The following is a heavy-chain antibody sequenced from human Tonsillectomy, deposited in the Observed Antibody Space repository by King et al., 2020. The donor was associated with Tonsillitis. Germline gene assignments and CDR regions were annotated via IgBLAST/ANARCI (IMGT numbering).Heavy chain of an antibody. CDR3: ARNSGWYLGY. Sequence: VQLVESGGGLVQPGGSLRLSCAASGFTFSSYAMSWVRQAPGKGREWVSVIYSGGSSTYYADSVKGRFTISRDNSKNTLYLQMNSLRAEDTAVYYCARNSGWYLGYWGQGTLVTVSS. J-gene: IGHJ4*02. CDR2: IYSGGSST. D-gene: IGHD6-19*01. CDR1: GFTFSSYA. V-gene: IGHV3-23*03.